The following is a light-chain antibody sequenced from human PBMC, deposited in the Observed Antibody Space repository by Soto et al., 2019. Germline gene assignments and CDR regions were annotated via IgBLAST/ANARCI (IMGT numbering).Light chain of an antibody. CDR3: TSYAASDHLI. J-gene: IGLJ2*01. CDR2: EVT. Sequence: QSVLTQPPSASGSPGQSVTISCTGTSSDVGAYNYVSWYQQHPGKAPKVMIYEVTKRPSGVPDRFSGSKSGNTASLTVSGLQAEDEADYYCTSYAASDHLIFGGGTKLTVL. CDR1: SSDVGAYNY. V-gene: IGLV2-8*01.